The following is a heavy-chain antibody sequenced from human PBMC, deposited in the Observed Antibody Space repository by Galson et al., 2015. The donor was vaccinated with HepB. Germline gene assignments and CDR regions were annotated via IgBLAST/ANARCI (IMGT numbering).Heavy chain of an antibody. D-gene: IGHD3-3*01. J-gene: IGHJ4*02. CDR2: IYYSGST. CDR1: GGSISSGDYY. V-gene: IGHV4-30-4*01. CDR3: ARGTPYDFWSGYATDAPHIDY. Sequence: TLSLTCTVSGGSISSGDYYWSWIRQPPGKGLEWIGYIYYSGSTYYNPSLKSRVTISVDTSKNQFSLKLSSVTAADTAVYYCARGTPYDFWSGYATDAPHIDYWGQGTLVTVSS.